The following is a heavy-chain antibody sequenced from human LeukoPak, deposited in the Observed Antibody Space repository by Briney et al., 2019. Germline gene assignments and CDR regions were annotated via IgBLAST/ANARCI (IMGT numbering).Heavy chain of an antibody. D-gene: IGHD4-17*01. Sequence: PGGSLRLSCAASGFIFSSYAMSWVRQAPGKGLEWVSTISGSGGSTYYADSVKGRFTISRDNSKNTVYLQMNSLRAEDTAVYYCARDSYGSNAYWGQGTLVTVSS. CDR2: ISGSGGST. CDR3: ARDSYGSNAY. CDR1: GFIFSSYA. V-gene: IGHV3-23*01. J-gene: IGHJ4*02.